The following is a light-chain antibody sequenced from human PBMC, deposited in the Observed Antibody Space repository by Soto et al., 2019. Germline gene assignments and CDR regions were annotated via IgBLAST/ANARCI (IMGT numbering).Light chain of an antibody. J-gene: IGKJ1*01. CDR1: QSVSST. CDR2: GAS. V-gene: IGKV3-11*01. Sequence: SAVTLTVSPSDRATLSCRASQSVSSTGAWYQQTPGQAPRLLIYGASNRATGIPARLSGSGSGTDFTLTITSRNLQAFEVYYYHHRISWLSSWTFGQGTKVDI. CDR3: HHRISWLSSWT.